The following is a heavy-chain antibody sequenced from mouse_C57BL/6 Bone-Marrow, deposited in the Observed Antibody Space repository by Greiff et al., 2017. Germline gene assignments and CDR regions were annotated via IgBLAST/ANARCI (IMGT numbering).Heavy chain of an antibody. D-gene: IGHD1-1*01. CDR2: IDPRDGST. Sequence: VKLMESGPELVKPGASVKLSCKASGYTFTSYDINWVKQRPGQGLEWIGRIDPRDGSTKYNEKFKGKATLTVDTSSSTAYMELHSLTSEDSAVYFCARLEFDGSSGDWYFDVWGTGTTVTVSS. CDR1: GYTFTSYD. CDR3: ARLEFDGSSGDWYFDV. V-gene: IGHV1-85*01. J-gene: IGHJ1*03.